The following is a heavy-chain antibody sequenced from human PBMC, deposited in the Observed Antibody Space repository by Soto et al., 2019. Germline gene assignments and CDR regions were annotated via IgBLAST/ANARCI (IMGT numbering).Heavy chain of an antibody. CDR3: AKGLAWLVLYGFDY. V-gene: IGHV3-23*01. CDR1: GFTFSSYA. Sequence: EVQLLESGGGLVQPGGSLRLSFAASGFTFSSYAMSWVRQAPGKGLEWVSVISGSGGSTYYADSVKGRFTISRDNSKNTMYLQMTRLGAEDPDVYYCAKGLAWLVLYGFDYWVKGTLVTVTS. D-gene: IGHD6-19*01. J-gene: IGHJ4*02. CDR2: ISGSGGST.